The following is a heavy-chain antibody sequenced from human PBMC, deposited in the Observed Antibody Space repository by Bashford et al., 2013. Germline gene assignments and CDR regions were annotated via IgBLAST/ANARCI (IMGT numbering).Heavy chain of an antibody. CDR1: GFSLSNGRMG. D-gene: IGHD2-21*02. CDR2: VFPDDAK. CDR3: AREDCGGDCYHMAFDY. V-gene: IGHV2-26*01. J-gene: IGHJ4*02. Sequence: SGPTLVKPTETHTLTCTVSGFSLSNGRMGVSWIRQPPGKALEWLAHVFPDDAKSYSTSLKSRLTISRDTSKSQVVLTMTNMDPVDTATYYCAREDCGGDCYHMAFDYWGQGTLVTVSS.